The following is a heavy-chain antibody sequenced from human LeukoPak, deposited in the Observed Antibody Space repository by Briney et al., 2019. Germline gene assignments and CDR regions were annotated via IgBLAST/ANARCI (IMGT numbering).Heavy chain of an antibody. CDR3: ASGGSTSFDF. V-gene: IGHV1-2*02. Sequence: ASVKVSCKASGYTVTGYYMHWVRQAPGQGLEWMTWISANSGATKFAQRFQGRVTTTRDTSTSTFYVELSRLTYDDTAVYFCASGGSTSFDFWGQGTLVTVSS. CDR2: ISANSGAT. J-gene: IGHJ4*02. CDR1: GYTVTGYY. D-gene: IGHD3-3*01.